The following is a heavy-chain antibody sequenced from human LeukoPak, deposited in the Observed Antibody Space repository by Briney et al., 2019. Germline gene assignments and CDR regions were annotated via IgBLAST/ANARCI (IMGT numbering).Heavy chain of an antibody. D-gene: IGHD6-13*01. J-gene: IGHJ5*02. CDR3: VKEAIAP. CDR1: GFTFSSSA. CDR2: ISSNGGSP. V-gene: IGHV3-64D*06. Sequence: PGGSLRLSCSASGFTFSSSAMHWVRQAPGKGLQHVSAISSNGGSPYYADSVKGRFTISRDNSRNTLYLQISSLRPDDTAVYYCVKEAIAPWGQGTLVTVAS.